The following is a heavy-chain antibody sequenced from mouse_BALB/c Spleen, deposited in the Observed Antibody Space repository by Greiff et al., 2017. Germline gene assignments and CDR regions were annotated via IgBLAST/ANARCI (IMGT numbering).Heavy chain of an antibody. J-gene: IGHJ4*01. CDR3: ARVWLLPYAMDY. Sequence: VNVVESGPGLVAPSQSLSITCTVSGFSLTGFGVNWVRQPPGKGLEWLGMIWGDGSTDYNSALKSRLSISKDNSKSQVFLKMNSLQTDDTARYYCARVWLLPYAMDYWGQGTSVTVSS. V-gene: IGHV2-6-7*01. CDR2: IWGDGST. CDR1: GFSLTGFG. D-gene: IGHD2-3*01.